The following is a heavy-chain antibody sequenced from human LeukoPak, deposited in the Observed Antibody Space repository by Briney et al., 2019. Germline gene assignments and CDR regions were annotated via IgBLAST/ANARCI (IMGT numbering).Heavy chain of an antibody. Sequence: ASVKVSCKASGYTFTGYYMHWVRQAPGQGLEWMGWINPNSGGTNFAQKFQDRVTMTRDTSISTGYMELSRLRSDDTAVYYCARGGSGWSRDWFDPWGQGTLVTVSS. CDR1: GYTFTGYY. CDR2: INPNSGGT. V-gene: IGHV1-2*02. CDR3: ARGGSGWSRDWFDP. J-gene: IGHJ5*02. D-gene: IGHD6-19*01.